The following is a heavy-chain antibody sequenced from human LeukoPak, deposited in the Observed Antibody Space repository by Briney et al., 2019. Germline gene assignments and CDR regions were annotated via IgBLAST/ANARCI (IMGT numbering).Heavy chain of an antibody. Sequence: SETLSLTCTVSGGSISSYYWSWIRQPPGKALEWIGYIYYSGSTNYNPSLKSRVTISIDKSKNQFSLKLTSVTAADTAVYYCAKNSPLSASDIWGQGTMVTVSS. V-gene: IGHV4-59*12. CDR3: AKNSPLSASDI. CDR2: IYYSGST. D-gene: IGHD2/OR15-2a*01. J-gene: IGHJ3*02. CDR1: GGSISSYY.